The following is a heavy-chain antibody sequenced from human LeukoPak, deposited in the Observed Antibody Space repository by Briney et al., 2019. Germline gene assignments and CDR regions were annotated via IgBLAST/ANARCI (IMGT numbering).Heavy chain of an antibody. CDR3: AKDDVDTAPLYYYGMDV. J-gene: IGHJ6*02. D-gene: IGHD5-18*01. CDR1: GLTFSSYA. V-gene: IGHV3-23*01. Sequence: GGSLRLSCAASGLTFSSYAMSWVRKAPGKGLEWVSAISGSGGSTYYADSVKGRFTISRDNSKNTLYLQMNSLRAEDTAVYYCAKDDVDTAPLYYYGMDVWGQGTTVTVSS. CDR2: ISGSGGST.